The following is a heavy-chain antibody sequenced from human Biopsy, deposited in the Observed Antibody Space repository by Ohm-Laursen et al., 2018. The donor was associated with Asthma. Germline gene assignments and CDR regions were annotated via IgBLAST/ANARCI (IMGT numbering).Heavy chain of an antibody. CDR2: ISPVFGST. J-gene: IGHJ6*02. Sequence: VKISCNASGGTFGNYAISWVRQAPGLGLEWMGGISPVFGSTNIAQKFQGRVTISADIFTKTAYLEVSSLRSDDTAVYYCASPSSSREILYYYYNMDIWGQGTTVTV. V-gene: IGHV1-69*13. CDR1: GGTFGNYA. D-gene: IGHD6-13*01. CDR3: ASPSSSREILYYYYNMDI.